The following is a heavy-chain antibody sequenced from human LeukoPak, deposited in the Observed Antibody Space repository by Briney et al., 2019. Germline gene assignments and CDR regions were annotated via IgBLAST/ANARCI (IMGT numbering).Heavy chain of an antibody. J-gene: IGHJ4*02. CDR2: IYYSGST. CDR3: ARADYDSSVGC. Sequence: SETLSLTCSVSGGSISSHYWSWIRQPPGKGLEWIGYIYYSGSTNYNPSLKSRVSISVDTSKNQFSLKLRSVTAADTAVYYCARADYDSSVGCWGQGTLVTVSS. V-gene: IGHV4-59*11. CDR1: GGSISSHY. D-gene: IGHD3-22*01.